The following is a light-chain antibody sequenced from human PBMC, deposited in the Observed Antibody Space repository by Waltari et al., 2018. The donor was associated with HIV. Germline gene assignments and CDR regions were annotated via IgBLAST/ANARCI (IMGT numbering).Light chain of an antibody. J-gene: IGLJ2*01. CDR3: CSYAGSYTHVV. V-gene: IGLV1-47*01. CDR1: SSNIGSNY. Sequence: QSVLTQPPSASGTPGQRVTISCSGSSSNIGSNYVYWYQQLPGTAPKLLIYRNNQRPSGVPDRFSGSKSGNTASLTISGLQAEDEADYYCCSYAGSYTHVVFGGGTKLTVL. CDR2: RNN.